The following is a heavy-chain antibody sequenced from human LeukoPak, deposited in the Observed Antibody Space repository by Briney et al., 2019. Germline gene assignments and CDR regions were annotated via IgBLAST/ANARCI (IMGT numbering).Heavy chain of an antibody. CDR3: ASRAGGGSWYNWFDP. CDR1: GGSVSSGSYY. CDR2: IYYSGST. J-gene: IGHJ5*02. Sequence: ASETLSLTCTVSGGSVSSGSYYWSWIRQPPGKGLEWIGYIYYSGSTNYNPSLKSRVTISVDTSKNQFSLKLSSVTAADTAVYYCASRAGGGSWYNWFDPWGQGTLVTVSS. D-gene: IGHD6-13*01. V-gene: IGHV4-61*01.